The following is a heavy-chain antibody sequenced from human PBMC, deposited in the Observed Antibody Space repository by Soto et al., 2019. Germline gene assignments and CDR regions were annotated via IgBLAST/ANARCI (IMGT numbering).Heavy chain of an antibody. CDR3: ARDGIAAAGVNWFDP. V-gene: IGHV3-21*01. Sequence: GGSLRLSCAASGFTFSSYSMNWVRQAPGKGLEWVSSISSSSSYIYYADSVKGRFTISRDNAKNSLYLQMNSLRAEDTVVYYCARDGIAAAGVNWFDPWGQGTLVTVSS. J-gene: IGHJ5*02. CDR2: ISSSSSYI. D-gene: IGHD6-13*01. CDR1: GFTFSSYS.